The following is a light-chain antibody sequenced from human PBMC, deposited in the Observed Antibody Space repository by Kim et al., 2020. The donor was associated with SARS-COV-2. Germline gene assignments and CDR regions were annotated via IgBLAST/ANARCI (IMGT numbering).Light chain of an antibody. CDR2: WAS. J-gene: IGKJ4*01. V-gene: IGKV4-1*01. CDR1: QSVFYSSNNNNY. CDR3: QQYYSIPLT. Sequence: DIVMTQSPDSLAVSLGERATINCKSSQSVFYSSNNNNYLAWYQQKPGQPPKLLIYWASTRESGVPDRFSGSGSGTDFTLTISGLQPEDVAVYYCQQYYSIPLTFGGGTKVDIK.